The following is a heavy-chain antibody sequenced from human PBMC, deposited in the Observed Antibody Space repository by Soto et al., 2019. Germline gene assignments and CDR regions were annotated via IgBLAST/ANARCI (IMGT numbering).Heavy chain of an antibody. CDR1: SYTFNTFG. J-gene: IGHJ3*02. D-gene: IGHD6-6*01. V-gene: IGHV1-18*01. Sequence: ASVKVSCKASSYTFNTFGISWVRQAPGQGLEWMGWTSAQKGNTNYAQSLQGRLTMTIDTSTSTAYMELRSLRSDDTAVYYCAGYRSSSYDAFDIWGQGTMVTVSS. CDR3: AGYRSSSYDAFDI. CDR2: TSAQKGNT.